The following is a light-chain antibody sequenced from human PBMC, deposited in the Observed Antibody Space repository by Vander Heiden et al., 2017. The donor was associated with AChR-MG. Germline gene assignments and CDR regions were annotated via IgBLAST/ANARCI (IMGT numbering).Light chain of an antibody. CDR2: GKN. V-gene: IGLV3-19*01. CDR1: SLRNYY. Sequence: SSELTQDPPVSVALGQTVRIPCQGDSLRNYYASWYQQKPGQAPVLVIYGKNNRPSGIPDRFSGSSSGNTASLTITGAQAEDEADYYCNSRDSSGNHLVFGGGTKLTVL. CDR3: NSRDSSGNHLV. J-gene: IGLJ2*01.